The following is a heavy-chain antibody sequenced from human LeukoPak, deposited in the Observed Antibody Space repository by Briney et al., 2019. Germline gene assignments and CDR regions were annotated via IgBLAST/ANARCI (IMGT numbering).Heavy chain of an antibody. CDR2: INYSGST. CDR3: ARPSLGGAWFDP. Sequence: PSETLSLTCAVYGGSFSGYYWSWIRQPPGKGLEWIGEINYSGSTNYNPSLKSRVTISVDTSKNQFSLKLSSVTAADAAVYYCARPSLGGAWFDPWGQGTLVTVSS. V-gene: IGHV4-34*01. D-gene: IGHD3-10*01. CDR1: GGSFSGYY. J-gene: IGHJ5*02.